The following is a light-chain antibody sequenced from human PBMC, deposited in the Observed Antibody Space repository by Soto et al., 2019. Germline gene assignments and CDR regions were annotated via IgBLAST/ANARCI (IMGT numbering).Light chain of an antibody. CDR1: QSISSW. CDR2: DAS. V-gene: IGKV1-5*01. Sequence: DIQMTQSPSTLSASVGDRVTITCRASQSISSWLAWYQQKPGKAPKLLIYDASILETGVPLRFSGSGSGTEFTLTISSLQPDDFATYYCQQYNGYLLTFDGGTKVEIK. CDR3: QQYNGYLLT. J-gene: IGKJ4*01.